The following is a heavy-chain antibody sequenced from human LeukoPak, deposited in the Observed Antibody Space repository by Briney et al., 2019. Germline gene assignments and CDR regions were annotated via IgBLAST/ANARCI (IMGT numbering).Heavy chain of an antibody. V-gene: IGHV4-39*01. Sequence: SETLSLTCTVSGGSISSSSYYWGWIRQPPGKGPEWIGSIYYSGSTYYNPSLKSRVTISVDTSKNQFSLKLSSVTAADTAVYYCARTPQSDYGDYVFDYWGQGTLVTVSS. CDR1: GGSISSSSYY. J-gene: IGHJ4*02. D-gene: IGHD4-17*01. CDR3: ARTPQSDYGDYVFDY. CDR2: IYYSGST.